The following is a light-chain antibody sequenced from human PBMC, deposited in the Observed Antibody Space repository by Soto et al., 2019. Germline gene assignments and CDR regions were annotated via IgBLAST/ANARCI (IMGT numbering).Light chain of an antibody. J-gene: IGLJ1*01. CDR1: SSDVGAYKY. CDR3: TSYAGSNDRYV. V-gene: IGLV2-8*01. Sequence: QSALTQPPSASGSPGQSVTISCTGTSSDVGAYKYVSWYQHHPGKAPKLIIYEVSQRPSGVPDRFSGFKSGNTASLTVSGLQAEDEAHYYCTSYAGSNDRYVFGTGTKVTVL. CDR2: EVS.